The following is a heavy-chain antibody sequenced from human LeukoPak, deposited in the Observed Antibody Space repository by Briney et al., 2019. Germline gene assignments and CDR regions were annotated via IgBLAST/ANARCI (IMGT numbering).Heavy chain of an antibody. J-gene: IGHJ3*01. CDR2: INSDGSST. D-gene: IGHD3-3*01. Sequence: PGGSLRLSCAASGFTFSNYWMHWVRQAPGKGLVWVSPINSDGSSTIYADSVKGRFTISRDNAKNTLYLQMNSLRAEDTAVYYCARGLTIFGVVNDAFDFWGQGTMVTVSS. V-gene: IGHV3-74*01. CDR3: ARGLTIFGVVNDAFDF. CDR1: GFTFSNYW.